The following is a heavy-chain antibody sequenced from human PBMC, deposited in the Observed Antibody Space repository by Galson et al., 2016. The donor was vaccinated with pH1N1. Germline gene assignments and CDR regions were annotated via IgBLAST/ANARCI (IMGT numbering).Heavy chain of an antibody. CDR3: AKVPHSSGWYSKAPSTFDI. CDR1: GFSFRFYG. D-gene: IGHD6-19*01. V-gene: IGHV3-30*18. Sequence: SLRLSCAASGFSFRFYGMHWVRQAPGKGLEWVAVISYDGRETSSAHSVKGRFTISRDNSRNTLYLQMNSLKTEDTAVYYCAKVPHSSGWYSKAPSTFDIWGLGTMVTVSS. J-gene: IGHJ3*02. CDR2: ISYDGRET.